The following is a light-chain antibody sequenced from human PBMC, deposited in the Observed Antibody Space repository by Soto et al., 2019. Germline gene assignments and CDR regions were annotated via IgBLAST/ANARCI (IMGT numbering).Light chain of an antibody. J-gene: IGKJ3*01. Sequence: DIQMTQSPSSLSASVGDRVTITCRASQSITSYLNWYQQIPGKAPKLLIYAASSLQSGVPSRLSGSGSGTDSTLTISTLQPEDFATYYCQQSYSTPVTFGPGTKVDIK. CDR3: QQSYSTPVT. CDR2: AAS. CDR1: QSITSY. V-gene: IGKV1-39*01.